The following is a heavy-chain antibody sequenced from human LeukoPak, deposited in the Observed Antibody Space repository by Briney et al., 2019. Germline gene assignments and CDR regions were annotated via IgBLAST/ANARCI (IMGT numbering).Heavy chain of an antibody. D-gene: IGHD6-13*01. J-gene: IGHJ5*02. V-gene: IGHV4-61*02. Sequence: SETLSLTCTVSGNSISSGDNYWSWIRQPAGKGLEWIGRIYTSGSTNYNPSLKSRVTISGDTSKNQFSLRLSSVTAADTAVYYCARRRRSIAAAGTGWFDPWGQGTLVTVSS. CDR2: IYTSGST. CDR3: ARRRRSIAAAGTGWFDP. CDR1: GNSISSGDNY.